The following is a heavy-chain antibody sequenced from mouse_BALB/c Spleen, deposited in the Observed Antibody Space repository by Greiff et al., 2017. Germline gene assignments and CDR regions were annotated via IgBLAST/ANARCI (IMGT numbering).Heavy chain of an antibody. CDR2: INPSNGGT. CDR1: GYTFTSYY. D-gene: IGHD2-14*01. J-gene: IGHJ2*01. V-gene: IGHV1S81*02. Sequence: QVQLQQPGAELVKPGASVKLSCKASGYTFTSYYMYWVKQRPGQGLEWIGGINPSNGGTNFNEKFKSKATLTVDKSSSTAYMQLSSLTSEDSAVYYCTRGEVRRYFDYWGQGTTLTVSS. CDR3: TRGEVRRYFDY.